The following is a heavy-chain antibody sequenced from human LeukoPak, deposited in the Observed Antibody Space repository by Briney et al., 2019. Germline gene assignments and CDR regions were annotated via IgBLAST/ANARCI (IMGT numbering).Heavy chain of an antibody. V-gene: IGHV3-7*01. D-gene: IGHD3-22*01. Sequence: GGSLRLSCAATGFTFSSYWMSWVRQAPGKGLEWVANIKQDGSEKYYVDSVKGRFTISRDNAKNSLYLQMNSLRAEDTAVYYCARDPRCAFYDCSGYGYRGQGTLVTVSS. CDR1: GFTFSSYW. CDR3: ARDPRCAFYDCSGYGY. CDR2: IKQDGSEK. J-gene: IGHJ4*02.